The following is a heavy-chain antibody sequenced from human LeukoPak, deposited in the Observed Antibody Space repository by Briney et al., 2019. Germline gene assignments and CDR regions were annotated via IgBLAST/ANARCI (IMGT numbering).Heavy chain of an antibody. V-gene: IGHV4-39*01. CDR2: VYYGGTT. Sequence: SETLSPTCTVSGGSINSRSYYWGWIRQPPGKGREWIGSVYYGGTTYYNPSLKSRVTISEDTSKNQFSLKLSSVTAADTAVYYCARRATTVTTGYYYYYMDIWGKGTTVTVSS. CDR3: ARRATTVTTGYYYYYMDI. CDR1: GGSINSRSYY. D-gene: IGHD4-17*01. J-gene: IGHJ6*03.